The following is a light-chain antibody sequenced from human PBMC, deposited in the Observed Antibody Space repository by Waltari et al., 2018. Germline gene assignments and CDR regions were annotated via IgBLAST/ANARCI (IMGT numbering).Light chain of an antibody. J-gene: IGLJ3*02. V-gene: IGLV2-23*01. CDR2: DDN. Sequence: QSALTQPASVSGSPGQSITISCPGPSSDVGHYNLVSWYQQYPGKAPKVMIYDDNRRPSGVSDRFSGSKSGNTASLTISGVQAEDEADYYCCSYAGSYTWVFGGGTKLTVL. CDR1: SSDVGHYNL. CDR3: CSYAGSYTWV.